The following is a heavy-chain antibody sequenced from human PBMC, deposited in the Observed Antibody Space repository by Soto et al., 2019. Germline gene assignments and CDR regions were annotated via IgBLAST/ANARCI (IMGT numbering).Heavy chain of an antibody. J-gene: IGHJ4*02. CDR1: GYTLTTYG. V-gene: IGHV1-18*01. Sequence: QVQLVQSGAEVKKPGASVKVSCKAGGYTLTTYGVSWVRQAPGQGLEWVGWISAYNDHTNYAQKFQGRVTMTTDTSTSTAYMELRSLRSDDTAMYYCARGTYFDYWGQGTLVTVSS. CDR3: ARGTYFDY. D-gene: IGHD1-1*01. CDR2: ISAYNDHT.